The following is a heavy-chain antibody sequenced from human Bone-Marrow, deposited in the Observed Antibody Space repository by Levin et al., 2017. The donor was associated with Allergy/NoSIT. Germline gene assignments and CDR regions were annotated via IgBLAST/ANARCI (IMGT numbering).Heavy chain of an antibody. Sequence: GGSLRLSCVASGLTLSSYGMHWVRQAPGKGLEWVAVSSHDGTSNHYADSAKGRFTISRDNSKKTLYLEMNSLRHEDTAIYYCAKDQRGGYCTDGTCYLAMDVWGQGITVTVSS. J-gene: IGHJ6*02. CDR2: SSHDGTSN. V-gene: IGHV3-30*18. CDR1: GLTLSSYG. CDR3: AKDQRGGYCTDGTCYLAMDV. D-gene: IGHD2-8*01.